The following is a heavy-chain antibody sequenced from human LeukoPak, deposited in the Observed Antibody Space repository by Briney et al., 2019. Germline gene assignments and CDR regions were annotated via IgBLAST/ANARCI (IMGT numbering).Heavy chain of an antibody. CDR1: GFTFSSYS. CDR3: ARDLYDILNGSCMGDGMDV. J-gene: IGHJ6*01. CDR2: ISSSSSTI. V-gene: IGHV3-48*02. D-gene: IGHD3-9*01. Sequence: PGGSLRLSCAASGFTFSSYSMNWVRQAPGKGLEWVSYISSSSSTIYYADSVKGRFTISRDNAKNSLYLQMNSLRDEDTAVYYCARDLYDILNGSCMGDGMDVWGQGTTVTVSS.